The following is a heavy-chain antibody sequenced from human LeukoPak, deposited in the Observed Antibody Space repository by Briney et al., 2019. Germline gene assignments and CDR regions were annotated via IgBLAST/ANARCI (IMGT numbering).Heavy chain of an antibody. CDR3: ARDYYYYDSSGYDSEASFDY. J-gene: IGHJ4*02. CDR2: ISAYNGNT. CDR1: GYTFTSYG. D-gene: IGHD3-22*01. Sequence: ASVKVSCKASGYTFTSYGISWVRQAPGQGLEWMGWISAYNGNTNYAQKLQGRVTMTTDTSTSTAYMELRSLRSDDTAGYYCARDYYYYDSSGYDSEASFDYWGQGTLVTVSS. V-gene: IGHV1-18*01.